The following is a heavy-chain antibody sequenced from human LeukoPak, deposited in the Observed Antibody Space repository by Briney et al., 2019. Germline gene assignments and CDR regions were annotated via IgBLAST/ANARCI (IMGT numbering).Heavy chain of an antibody. CDR1: GFTFSSYG. D-gene: IGHD3-9*01. Sequence: GGSLRLTCAASGFTFSSYGVHWVRQAPGKGLEWVSYINHNGETIYYPDFVKGRFTISRDNAKNSLYLQMNSLRDEDTAVYYCARDNDWAFDYWGQGTLVTVSS. J-gene: IGHJ4*02. CDR2: INHNGETI. V-gene: IGHV3-48*02. CDR3: ARDNDWAFDY.